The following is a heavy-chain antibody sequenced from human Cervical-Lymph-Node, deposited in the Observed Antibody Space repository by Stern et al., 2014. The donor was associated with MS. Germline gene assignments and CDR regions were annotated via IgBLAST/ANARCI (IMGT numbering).Heavy chain of an antibody. CDR3: AREADGMDF. J-gene: IGHJ6*02. Sequence: QVQLGQSGAEAKKPGASVKVSCKASGYTFISYYMNWVRQAPGQGLEWMGIIHPSANHTFYAQQFKGRVTMPRDTSTSTVYMELSSLRSEDTAVYFGAREADGMDFWGQGTTVTVSS. V-gene: IGHV1-46*03. CDR1: GYTFISYY. CDR2: IHPSANHT.